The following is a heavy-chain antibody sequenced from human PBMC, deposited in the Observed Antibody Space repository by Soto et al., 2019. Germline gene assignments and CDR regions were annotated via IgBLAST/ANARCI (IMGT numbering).Heavy chain of an antibody. V-gene: IGHV1-2*02. CDR3: ARDPLYYDILTGYLHYYYGMDV. D-gene: IGHD3-9*01. CDR1: GYTFTGYY. CDR2: INPNSGGT. Sequence: ASVKVSCKASGYTFTGYYMHWVRQAPGQGREWMGWINPNSGGTNYAQKFQGRVTMTRDTSISTAYMELSRLRSDDTAVYYCARDPLYYDILTGYLHYYYGMDVWGQGXTVTVYS. J-gene: IGHJ6*02.